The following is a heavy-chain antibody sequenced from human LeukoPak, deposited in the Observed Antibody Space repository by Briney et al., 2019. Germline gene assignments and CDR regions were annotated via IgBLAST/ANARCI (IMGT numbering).Heavy chain of an antibody. CDR2: ISGSGDST. J-gene: IGHJ4*02. CDR1: GFTFSSYA. D-gene: IGHD6-19*01. Sequence: GGSLRLSCAASGFTFSSYAMSWVRQASGKGLEWVSAISGSGDSTYYADSVRGRFTISRDNSKNTLYLQMNSLRAEDTAVYYCAKDRGWYWAYWGQGTLVTVSS. V-gene: IGHV3-23*01. CDR3: AKDRGWYWAY.